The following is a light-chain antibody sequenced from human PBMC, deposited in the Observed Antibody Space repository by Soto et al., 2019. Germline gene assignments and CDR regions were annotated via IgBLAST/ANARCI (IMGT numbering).Light chain of an antibody. CDR1: SSDVGGYNY. J-gene: IGLJ2*01. V-gene: IGLV2-14*01. CDR3: SSYTSSTVV. Sequence: QSALTQPASVSGSPGQSISISCTGTSSDVGGYNYVSWYQQHPGKAPKLMIYDVSNRPSGVSNRFSGSKSDNTASLTISGFQAEDEADYYCSSYTSSTVVFGGGTKLTVL. CDR2: DVS.